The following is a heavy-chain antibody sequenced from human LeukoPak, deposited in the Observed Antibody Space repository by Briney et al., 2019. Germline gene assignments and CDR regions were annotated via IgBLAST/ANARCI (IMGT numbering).Heavy chain of an antibody. V-gene: IGHV3-30*02. J-gene: IGHJ4*02. D-gene: IGHD3-3*01. CDR2: IRYDGSNK. CDR1: GFTFSGSG. Sequence: GGSLRLSCAASGFTFSGSGMHWVRQAPGKGLEWVTFIRYDGSNKYFTDSVKGRFTISRDNSKNTLYLQMDSLRAEDTAVYYCARDYDFWSGYYSPTRGYFGYWGQGTLVTVSS. CDR3: ARDYDFWSGYYSPTRGYFGY.